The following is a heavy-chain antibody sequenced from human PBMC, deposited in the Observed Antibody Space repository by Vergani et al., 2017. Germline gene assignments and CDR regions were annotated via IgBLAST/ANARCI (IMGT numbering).Heavy chain of an antibody. CDR1: GFTFTNFA. Sequence: EVQLLESGGNLVQPGGSLRLSCAASGFTFTNFAMTWVRQAPGEGLEWVASIKQDGSEKQYVDSVKGRFTISRDNVRNLVFLEMHDLRVADTAVYYCARELVAGTKEIDYWGEGALVIVSS. CDR3: ARELVAGTKEIDY. CDR2: IKQDGSEK. J-gene: IGHJ4*02. V-gene: IGHV3-7*01. D-gene: IGHD6-19*01.